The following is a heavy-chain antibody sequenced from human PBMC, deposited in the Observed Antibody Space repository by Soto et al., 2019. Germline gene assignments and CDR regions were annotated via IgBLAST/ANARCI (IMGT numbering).Heavy chain of an antibody. J-gene: IGHJ4*02. CDR3: ARADGYNADFDY. CDR2: IYSGGST. V-gene: IGHV3-53*04. Sequence: EVQLVESGGGLVQPGGSLRLSCAVSGLIVSNNYMSWVRQAPGKGLEWVSIIYSGGSTYYADSVKGRFTISRHNSKNTLNLHMNSLRTEDTAVYYCARADGYNADFDYWGQGTLVTVSS. D-gene: IGHD5-12*01. CDR1: GLIVSNNY.